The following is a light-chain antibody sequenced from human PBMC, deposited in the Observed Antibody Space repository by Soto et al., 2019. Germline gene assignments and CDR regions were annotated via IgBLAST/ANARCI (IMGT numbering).Light chain of an antibody. CDR2: DAS. V-gene: IGKV3-20*01. CDR3: QQYGTSPRT. J-gene: IGKJ1*01. Sequence: EVVLTQSPGTLSLSRGERATLSCRASERIYSAYLGWYQQKPGQAPRLLIYDASTRATGVPARFSGSGSGTDFTLTISRLEPEDFAVYYCQQYGTSPRTFGQGTKVDIK. CDR1: ERIYSAY.